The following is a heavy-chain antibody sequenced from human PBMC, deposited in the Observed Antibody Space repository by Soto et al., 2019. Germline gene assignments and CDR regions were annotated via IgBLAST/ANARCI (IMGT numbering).Heavy chain of an antibody. CDR3: AKDRDPSIVVVVAAHFDY. V-gene: IGHV3-23*01. J-gene: IGHJ4*02. Sequence: GGSLRLSCAASGFTFSSYAMSWVRQAPGKGLEWVSAISGSGGSTYYADSVKGRFTISRDNSKNTLYLQMNSLRAEDTAVYYCAKDRDPSIVVVVAAHFDYWGQGTLVTVSS. CDR1: GFTFSSYA. CDR2: ISGSGGST. D-gene: IGHD2-15*01.